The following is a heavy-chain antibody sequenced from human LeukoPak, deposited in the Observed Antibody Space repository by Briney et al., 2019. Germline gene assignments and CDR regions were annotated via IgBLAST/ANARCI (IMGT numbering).Heavy chain of an antibody. CDR1: GFTFNSFG. CDR3: AREAGGHDYYFDH. J-gene: IGHJ4*02. D-gene: IGHD5-12*01. V-gene: IGHV3-21*01. CDR2: ISGSGGST. Sequence: PGRSLRLSCAASGFTFNSFGIHWVRQAPGKGLEWVSAISGSGGSTYYADSVKGRFTISRDNAKNSLYLQMNSLRAEDTALYFCAREAGGHDYYFDHWGQGTLVTVSS.